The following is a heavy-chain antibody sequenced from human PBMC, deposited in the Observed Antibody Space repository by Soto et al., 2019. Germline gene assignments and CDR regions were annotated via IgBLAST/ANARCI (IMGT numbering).Heavy chain of an antibody. D-gene: IGHD3-22*01. V-gene: IGHV3-30*04. CDR1: GFTFRNHA. J-gene: IGHJ4*02. Sequence: PGGSLRLSCAASGFTFRNHAMHWVRQAPGKGLEWVAVISYDGSNEFYADSVKGRFTISRDNSKNTLYLQMNSLRAEDTAVYYCAKGVHYYDSSGYYNIDYDYWGQGTLVTVSS. CDR3: AKGVHYYDSSGYYNIDYDY. CDR2: ISYDGSNE.